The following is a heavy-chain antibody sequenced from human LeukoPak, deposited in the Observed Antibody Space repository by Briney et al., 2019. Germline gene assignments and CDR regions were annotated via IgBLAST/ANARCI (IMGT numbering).Heavy chain of an antibody. Sequence: GGSLRLSCAASKFTVSSKYMSWVRQAPGKGLEWVSVIYSGGSTHYADSVKGRFTISRDNSKNTLYLQMNSLRAEDTAVYYCARDLIKVRGVNYYYYYYMDVWGKGTTVTVSS. J-gene: IGHJ6*03. D-gene: IGHD3-10*01. CDR2: IYSGGST. CDR3: ARDLIKVRGVNYYYYYYMDV. V-gene: IGHV3-66*01. CDR1: KFTVSSKY.